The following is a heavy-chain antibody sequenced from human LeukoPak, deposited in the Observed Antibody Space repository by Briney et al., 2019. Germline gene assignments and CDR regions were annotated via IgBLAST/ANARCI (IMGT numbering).Heavy chain of an antibody. Sequence: GSSVKVSCKASGGTFSSYGISWVRQAPGQGLEWMGRIIPIFGTANYAQKFQGRVTITADKSTSTAYMELSSLRSEDTAVYYCARDRIDSNRYFDYWGQGTLVTVSS. J-gene: IGHJ4*02. CDR3: ARDRIDSNRYFDY. CDR2: IIPIFGTA. D-gene: IGHD3-22*01. CDR1: GGTFSSYG. V-gene: IGHV1-69*06.